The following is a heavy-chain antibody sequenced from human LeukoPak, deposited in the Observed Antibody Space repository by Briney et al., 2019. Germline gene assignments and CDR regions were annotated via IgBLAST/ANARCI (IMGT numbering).Heavy chain of an antibody. J-gene: IGHJ2*01. CDR2: ISGSGGTT. V-gene: IGHV3-23*01. CDR1: GFTFSSYA. D-gene: IGHD1-26*01. CDR3: AKPAKGSYPYWYFDL. Sequence: GGSLRLSCAASGFTFSSYAMSWVRQAPGKGPEWVSAISGSGGTTYYADSVKGRFTISRDNSKNTLFLQMNSLRAEDTAVYYCAKPAKGSYPYWYFDLWGRGTLVTVSS.